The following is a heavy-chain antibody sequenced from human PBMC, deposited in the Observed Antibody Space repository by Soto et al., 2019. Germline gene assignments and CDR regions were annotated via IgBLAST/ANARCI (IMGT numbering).Heavy chain of an antibody. CDR2: ISGSGST. D-gene: IGHD1-26*01. Sequence: GGSLRLSCAASGFPFSSYAMSWVRQAPGKGLEWVSAISGSGSTYYADSVKGRFTISRDNSKNTLYLQMNSLRAEDTAVYYCAKDPKWELQGDDYWGQGTLVTVSS. CDR3: AKDPKWELQGDDY. CDR1: GFPFSSYA. V-gene: IGHV3-23*01. J-gene: IGHJ4*02.